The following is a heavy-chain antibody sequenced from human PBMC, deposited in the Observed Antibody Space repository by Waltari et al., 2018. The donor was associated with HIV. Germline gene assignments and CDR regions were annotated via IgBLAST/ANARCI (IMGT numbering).Heavy chain of an antibody. CDR2: ISWNSART. V-gene: IGHV3-9*01. Sequence: EVQLVESGGGLVQPGRSLRLSCVASGFSIDNYAMHWVRQVPGKGLEWVSGISWNSARTTYGDSVKVRFTISRDNAKKTVTLQMNSLRVEDTALYYCAKGGPLGATNYGMDVWGQGTTVTVSS. J-gene: IGHJ6*02. CDR3: AKGGPLGATNYGMDV. CDR1: GFSIDNYA. D-gene: IGHD1-26*01.